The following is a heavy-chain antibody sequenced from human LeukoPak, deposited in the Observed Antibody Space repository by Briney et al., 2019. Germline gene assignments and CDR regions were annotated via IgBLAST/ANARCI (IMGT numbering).Heavy chain of an antibody. CDR1: GFTFSSYS. Sequence: RPGGSLRLSCAASGFTFSSYSMNWVRQAPGKGLEWVSSISSSSSYIYYADSVKGRFTISRDNAKNSLYLQMNSLRAEDTAVYYCARDLGYSSSWTRWFDPWGQGTLVTVSS. J-gene: IGHJ5*02. D-gene: IGHD6-13*01. CDR2: ISSSSSYI. V-gene: IGHV3-21*01. CDR3: ARDLGYSSSWTRWFDP.